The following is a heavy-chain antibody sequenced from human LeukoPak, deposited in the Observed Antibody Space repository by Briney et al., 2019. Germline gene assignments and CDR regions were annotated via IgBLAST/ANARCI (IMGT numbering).Heavy chain of an antibody. CDR3: ARCRGTNWFDP. CDR2: ISSSGSTI. CDR1: GFTFSSYS. V-gene: IGHV3-48*01. Sequence: PGGSLRLSCAASGFTFSSYSMNWVRQAPGKGLEWVSYISSSGSTIYYADSVKGRFTISRVNAKNSLYLQMNSLRAEDTAVYYCARCRGTNWFDPWGQGTLVTVSS. J-gene: IGHJ5*02. D-gene: IGHD1-7*01.